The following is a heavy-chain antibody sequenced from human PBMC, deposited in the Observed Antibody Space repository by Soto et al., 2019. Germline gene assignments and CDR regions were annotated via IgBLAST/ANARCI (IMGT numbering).Heavy chain of an antibody. CDR1: GFTFDDNA. D-gene: IGHD3-16*01. J-gene: IGHJ4*02. Sequence: GGSLRLSCAVSGFTFDDNAMHWVRQAPEKGLEWVSGINWKSDIGYADSVKGRFTISRDNAENSLYLQMNSLRAEDTALYYCAISQDRGGRTTFIYWGQGTRVTVSS. V-gene: IGHV3-9*01. CDR3: AISQDRGGRTTFIY. CDR2: INWKSDI.